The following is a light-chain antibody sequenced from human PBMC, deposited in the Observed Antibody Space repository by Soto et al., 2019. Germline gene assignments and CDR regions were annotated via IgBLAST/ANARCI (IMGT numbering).Light chain of an antibody. V-gene: IGKV3-20*01. CDR2: GAS. J-gene: IGKJ2*01. CDR1: QSVSSSS. Sequence: EIVLTQSPGTQSLSPGERATLSCRASQSVSSSSLAWYQQKPGQAPRLLIYGASSRATGIPDRFSGSGSGTDFTRTVSRLEPEDFVVYYCQQYGNSPPYTFGQGTKLEI. CDR3: QQYGNSPPYT.